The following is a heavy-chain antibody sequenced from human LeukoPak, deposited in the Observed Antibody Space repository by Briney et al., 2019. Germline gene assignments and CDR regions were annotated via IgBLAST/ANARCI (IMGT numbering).Heavy chain of an antibody. Sequence: ASVKVSCKASGYTFTSYYMHWVRQAPGQGLEWMGIINPSGGSTRHAQKFQGRVTMTRDTSTSTVYMELSSLRSEDTAVYYCAREGSDNNFDYWGQGTLVTVSS. V-gene: IGHV1-46*01. D-gene: IGHD2/OR15-2a*01. J-gene: IGHJ4*02. CDR1: GYTFTSYY. CDR3: AREGSDNNFDY. CDR2: INPSGGST.